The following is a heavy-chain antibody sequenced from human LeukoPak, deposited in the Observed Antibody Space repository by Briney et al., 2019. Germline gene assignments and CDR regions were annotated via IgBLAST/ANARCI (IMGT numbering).Heavy chain of an antibody. CDR2: IYPGDSDT. J-gene: IGHJ4*02. CDR1: GYSFTSYW. CDR3: ARMSRPGCRGGGSCSNFDY. Sequence: GESLKISCKGSGYSFTSYWIGWVRQMPGKGLEWMGIIYPGDSDTRYSPSFQGQVTISADKSISTAYLQWSSLKASDTAMYYCARMSRPGCRGGGSCSNFDYWGQGTLVSVSS. D-gene: IGHD2-15*01. V-gene: IGHV5-51*01.